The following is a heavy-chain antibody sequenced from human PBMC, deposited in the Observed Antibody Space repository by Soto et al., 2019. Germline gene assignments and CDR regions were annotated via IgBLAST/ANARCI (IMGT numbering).Heavy chain of an antibody. Sequence: KPSETLSLTCAVYGGSFSGYYWSWIRQPPGKGLEWIGEINHSGSTNYNPSLKSRVTISVDTSKNQFSLKLSSVTAADTAVYYCAGTRLIAAAGIPLGMDVWGQGTTVTVSS. V-gene: IGHV4-34*01. CDR1: GGSFSGYY. CDR2: INHSGST. J-gene: IGHJ6*02. D-gene: IGHD6-13*01. CDR3: AGTRLIAAAGIPLGMDV.